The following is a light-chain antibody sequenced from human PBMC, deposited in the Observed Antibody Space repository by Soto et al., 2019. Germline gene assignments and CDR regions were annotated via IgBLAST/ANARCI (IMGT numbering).Light chain of an antibody. CDR1: QGIRSD. CDR2: GAS. J-gene: IGKJ1*01. CDR3: LQDYNYPRT. Sequence: AIQMTQSPSSLSASVGDRVTITCRASQGIRSDLGWYQQKPRKAPKLLIFGASSLQSGVPSRFSGSGSGTDFTLTISSLQPEDFATHYCLQDYNYPRTFGQGTKVDIK. V-gene: IGKV1-6*01.